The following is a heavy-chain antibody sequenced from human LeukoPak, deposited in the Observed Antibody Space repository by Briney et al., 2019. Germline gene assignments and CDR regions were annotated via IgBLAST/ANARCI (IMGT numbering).Heavy chain of an antibody. D-gene: IGHD2-15*01. CDR3: ARDLGYCSGGSCRIFDY. CDR2: IIPIFGTA. CDR1: GGTFSSYA. V-gene: IGHV1-69*05. J-gene: IGHJ4*02. Sequence: SSVKVSCKASGGTFSSYAISWVRQAPGQGLEWMGRIIPIFGTANYAQKFQGRVTITTDESTRTAYMELSSPRSEDTAVYYCARDLGYCSGGSCRIFDYWGQGTLVTVSS.